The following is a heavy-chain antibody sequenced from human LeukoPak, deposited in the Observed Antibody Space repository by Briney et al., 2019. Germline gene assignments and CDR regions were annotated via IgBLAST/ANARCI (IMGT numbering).Heavy chain of an antibody. Sequence: SVKVSCKASGGTFSSHAISWVRQAPGQGLEWMGGIIPIFGTANYAQKFQGRVTITADKSTSTAYMELSSLRSEDTAVYYCAREAPGIAVASTPTGYFDLWGRGTLVTVSS. CDR1: GGTFSSHA. J-gene: IGHJ2*01. D-gene: IGHD6-19*01. V-gene: IGHV1-69*06. CDR3: AREAPGIAVASTPTGYFDL. CDR2: IIPIFGTA.